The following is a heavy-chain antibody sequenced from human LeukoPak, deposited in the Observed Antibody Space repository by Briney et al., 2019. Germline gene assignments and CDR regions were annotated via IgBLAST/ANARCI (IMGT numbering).Heavy chain of an antibody. CDR2: IIPILGIA. V-gene: IGHV1-69*04. Sequence: ASVKVSCKASGGTFSSYAISWVRQAPGQGLEWMGRIIPILGIANYAQKFQGRVTITADKSTSTAYMELSSLRSEDTAVYYCAREPSAPATPYNWFDPWGQGTLVTVSS. CDR3: AREPSAPATPYNWFDP. J-gene: IGHJ5*02. CDR1: GGTFSSYA. D-gene: IGHD2-2*01.